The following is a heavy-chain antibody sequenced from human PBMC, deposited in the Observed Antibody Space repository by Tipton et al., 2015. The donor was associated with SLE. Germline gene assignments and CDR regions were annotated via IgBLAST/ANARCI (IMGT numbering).Heavy chain of an antibody. CDR3: ARVAEGLVVVIQAFDI. D-gene: IGHD3-22*01. CDR1: GYTFTGYY. CDR2: MNTNSGGT. J-gene: IGHJ3*02. V-gene: IGHV1-2*02. Sequence: QLVQSGAEVKKPGASVKVSCKASGYTFTGYYMHWVRQAPGQGLEWMRWMNTNSGGTNYAQKYQGRVTMTRDTSISTAYMELSRLRSDDTAVFYCARVAEGLVVVIQAFDIWCLATMVTVSS.